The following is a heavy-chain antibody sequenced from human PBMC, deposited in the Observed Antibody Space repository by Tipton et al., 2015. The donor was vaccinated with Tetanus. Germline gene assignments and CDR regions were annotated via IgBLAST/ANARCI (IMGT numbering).Heavy chain of an antibody. D-gene: IGHD5-18*01. J-gene: IGHJ2*01. CDR1: GGSISSDGAY. CDR2: ISHSGSS. CDR3: ARGGSYSYGPRGFDL. V-gene: IGHV4-31*02. Sequence: LRLSCTVSGGSISSDGAYWNWVRQSPGKGLEWIGEISHSGSSSYSPSLKSRVTISVDTSKNQFSLKLTSLTVADTAVYYCARGGSYSYGPRGFDLWGRGTLVTVSS.